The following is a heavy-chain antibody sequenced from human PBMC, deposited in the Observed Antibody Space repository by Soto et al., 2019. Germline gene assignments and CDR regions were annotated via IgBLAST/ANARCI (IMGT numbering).Heavy chain of an antibody. CDR3: ARRMIAAPYYFDY. CDR2: INHSGST. D-gene: IGHD6-6*01. CDR1: GGSFSCYY. V-gene: IGHV4-34*01. Sequence: SETLSLTCAVYGGSFSCYYWIWIRQPPGKGLEWIGEINHSGSTNYNPSLKSRVTISVDTSKNQFSLKLSSVTAADTAVYYCARRMIAAPYYFDYWGQGTLVTVSS. J-gene: IGHJ4*02.